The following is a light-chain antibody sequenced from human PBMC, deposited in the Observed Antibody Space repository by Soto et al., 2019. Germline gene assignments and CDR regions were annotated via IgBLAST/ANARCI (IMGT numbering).Light chain of an antibody. CDR1: QSVSNKY. Sequence: ILLTQSPGTLSLSPGERATLSCGASQSVSNKYLAWYQQKPGQAPRLRIYGASNRATGIPERLSGSGYGTDLTITISRMQPEDFEVYLCQQYGNSPITFGQGTRLEIK. V-gene: IGKV3-20*01. CDR2: GAS. J-gene: IGKJ5*01. CDR3: QQYGNSPIT.